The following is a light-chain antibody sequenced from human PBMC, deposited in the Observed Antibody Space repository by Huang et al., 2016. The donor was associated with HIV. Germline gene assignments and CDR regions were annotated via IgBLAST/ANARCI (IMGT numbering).Light chain of an antibody. CDR3: QQLHTYPIT. CDR2: GAS. Sequence: QLTQSPPSLSAAVGDTIIISCRASQDIGTSLAWYHQKTGRSPKLLISGASTLQTGVPSRFSGDSAGTLFTLFITGLQPEDFATYYCQQLHTYPITFGQGTRLDIK. V-gene: IGKV1-9*01. CDR1: QDIGTS. J-gene: IGKJ5*01.